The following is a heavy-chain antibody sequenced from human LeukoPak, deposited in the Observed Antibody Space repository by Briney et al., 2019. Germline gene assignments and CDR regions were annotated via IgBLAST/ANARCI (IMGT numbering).Heavy chain of an antibody. D-gene: IGHD2-2*01. CDR1: GCTFSSYT. V-gene: IGHV1-69*02. CDR2: IIPILGIA. CDR3: ARYLRRHCSSTSCYYFDY. Sequence: GASVKVSCKASGCTFSSYTISWVRQAPGQGLEWMGRIIPILGIANYAQKFQGRVTITADKSTSTAYMELSSLRSEDTAVYYCARYLRRHCSSTSCYYFDYWGQGTLVTVSS. J-gene: IGHJ4*02.